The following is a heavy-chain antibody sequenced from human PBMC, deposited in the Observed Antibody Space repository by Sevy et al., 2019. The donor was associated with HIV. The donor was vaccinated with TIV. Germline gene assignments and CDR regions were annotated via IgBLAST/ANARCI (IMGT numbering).Heavy chain of an antibody. CDR1: GFIFSKYW. J-gene: IGHJ4*02. D-gene: IGHD6-19*01. CDR3: AREDIAVPGGDY. V-gene: IGHV3-7*01. Sequence: GESLKISCAASGFIFSKYWMSWVRQAPGKGLEWVANIKGDGGEKYYVDSVKGRFTISRDNAKNSLYLQMNSLGAEDTAIYYYAREDIAVPGGDYWGQGTLVTVSS. CDR2: IKGDGGEK.